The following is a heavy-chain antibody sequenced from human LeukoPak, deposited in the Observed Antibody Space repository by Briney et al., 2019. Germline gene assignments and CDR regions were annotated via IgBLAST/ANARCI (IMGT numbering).Heavy chain of an antibody. J-gene: IGHJ3*02. Sequence: PGRSLRRSCAASGFTSDDYAMHCVRQAPGKDLEGVSCISWNSGSIGYADSVKGRFTISRDNAKNSLYLQMNSLRAEDTALYYCAKDIRDGVQLWLIGGYAFDIWGQGTMVTVSS. CDR2: ISWNSGSI. D-gene: IGHD5-18*01. V-gene: IGHV3-9*02. CDR1: GFTSDDYA. CDR3: AKDIRDGVQLWLIGGYAFDI.